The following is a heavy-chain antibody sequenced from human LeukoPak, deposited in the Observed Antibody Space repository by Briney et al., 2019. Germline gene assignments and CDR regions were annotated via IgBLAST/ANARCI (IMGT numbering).Heavy chain of an antibody. CDR3: ARGGVIAVAGGYFDY. CDR2: INPSGGST. CDR1: GYTFTSYY. J-gene: IGHJ4*02. D-gene: IGHD6-19*01. V-gene: IGHV1-46*03. Sequence: ASVKVSCKASGYTFTSYYMHWVRQAPGQGLEWMGIINPSGGSTSYAQKFQGRVTMTRDTSTSTVYMELSSLRSEDTAVYYCARGGVIAVAGGYFDYWGQGTLATVSS.